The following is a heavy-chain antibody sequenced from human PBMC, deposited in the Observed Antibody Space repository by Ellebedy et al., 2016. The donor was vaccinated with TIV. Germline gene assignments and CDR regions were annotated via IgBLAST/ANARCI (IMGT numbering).Heavy chain of an antibody. CDR2: INAYDGIT. D-gene: IGHD2-8*01. V-gene: IGHV1-18*04. CDR1: GFTFNSHG. Sequence: AASVKVSCKASGFTFNSHGLAWVRQAPGLGLEWMGWINAYDGITNYAEKFQGRVTMTTDTLTSPAYMDLRDLTSDDTAIYYCARGDRLQTWSKHFDYWGQGTVVTVTS. J-gene: IGHJ4*02. CDR3: ARGDRLQTWSKHFDY.